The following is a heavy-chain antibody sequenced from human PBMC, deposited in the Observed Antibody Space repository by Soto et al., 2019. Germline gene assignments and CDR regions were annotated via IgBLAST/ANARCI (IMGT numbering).Heavy chain of an antibody. V-gene: IGHV1-58*01. J-gene: IGHJ3*02. CDR3: AAAYSGSYSVAFDI. D-gene: IGHD1-26*01. Sequence: SVKVSCKASGFAFTSSAVQWVRQARGQRLEWIGWIVVGSGNTNYAQKFQERVTITRDMSTSTAYMELSSLRSEDTAVYYCAAAYSGSYSVAFDIWGKGKMVTV. CDR2: IVVGSGNT. CDR1: GFAFTSSA.